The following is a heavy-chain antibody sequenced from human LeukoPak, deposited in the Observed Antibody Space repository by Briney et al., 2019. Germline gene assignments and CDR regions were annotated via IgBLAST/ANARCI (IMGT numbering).Heavy chain of an antibody. D-gene: IGHD2-2*01. CDR1: GFTLSSYW. Sequence: GGSLRLSCAASGFTLSSYWMSWVRQAPGKGLEWVANIKQDGSAKDYVDSVKGRFTISRENAKNSQYLQMNSLRVDDTAIYYCARVYQSTSGRAIDYWGQGTLVTVSS. CDR2: IKQDGSAK. CDR3: ARVYQSTSGRAIDY. V-gene: IGHV3-7*01. J-gene: IGHJ4*02.